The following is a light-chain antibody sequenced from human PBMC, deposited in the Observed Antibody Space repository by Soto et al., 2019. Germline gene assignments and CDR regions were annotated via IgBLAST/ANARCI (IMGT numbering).Light chain of an antibody. V-gene: IGKV1-9*01. CDR2: AAS. Sequence: DIQLTQSTAFLSASVGDRVTITCRASQGISSYLAWYQQKPGNSPKLLIYAASTLQSGVPSRFSGSGSGTELTLTISSLQPEDFATYYCQQLNSYPITFGQGTRLEIK. J-gene: IGKJ5*01. CDR3: QQLNSYPIT. CDR1: QGISSY.